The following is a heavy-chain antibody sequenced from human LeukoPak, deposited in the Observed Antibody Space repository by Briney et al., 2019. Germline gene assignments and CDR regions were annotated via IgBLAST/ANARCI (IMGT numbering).Heavy chain of an antibody. V-gene: IGHV4-34*01. D-gene: IGHD3-3*01. CDR2: INHSGST. CDR3: ASLYDFWSGYQRRGSDFDY. CDR1: GGSFSGYY. J-gene: IGHJ4*02. Sequence: SETLSLTCAVYGGSFSGYYWSWIRQPPGKGLEWIGEINHSGSTNYNPSLKSRVTISVDTSKNQFSLKLSSVTAADTAVYYCASLYDFWSGYQRRGSDFDYWGQGTLVTASS.